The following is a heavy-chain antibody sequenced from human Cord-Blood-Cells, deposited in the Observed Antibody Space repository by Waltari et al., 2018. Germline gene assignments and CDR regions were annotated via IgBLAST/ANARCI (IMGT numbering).Heavy chain of an antibody. J-gene: IGHJ4*02. V-gene: IGHV1-69*04. D-gene: IGHD3-22*01. CDR2: IIPILGIA. CDR1: GGTFSSYA. Sequence: QVQLVQSGAEVKKPGSSVKVSCKASGGTFSSYAISWVRQSTGQGLEWMGGIIPILGIANYAQKFQGRVTITADESTSTAYMELSSLRSEDTAVYYCARGGGDYYDSSGYYYFDYWGQGTLVTVSS. CDR3: ARGGGDYYDSSGYYYFDY.